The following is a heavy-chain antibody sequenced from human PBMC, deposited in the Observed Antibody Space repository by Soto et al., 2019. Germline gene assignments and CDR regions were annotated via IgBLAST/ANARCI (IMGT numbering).Heavy chain of an antibody. V-gene: IGHV4-31*03. Sequence: LSVRCTVSGGPISSGGYYCSWIRQHPGKGREWIGYIYYSGSTYYNPSLKSRVTISVDTSKNQFSLKLSSVTAADTAGYYCARGNGLLDYWGQGIRVTVSA. CDR1: GGPISSGGYY. D-gene: IGHD4-17*01. J-gene: IGHJ4*02. CDR2: IYYSGST. CDR3: ARGNGLLDY.